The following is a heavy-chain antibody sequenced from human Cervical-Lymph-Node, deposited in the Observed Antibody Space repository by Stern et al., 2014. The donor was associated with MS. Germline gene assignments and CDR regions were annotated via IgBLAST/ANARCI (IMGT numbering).Heavy chain of an antibody. J-gene: IGHJ6*02. Sequence: QVQLQESGPRLVKPSQTLSLTCTVSGGSIRSGGFYCTWVRQPAGKGPEWIGRMYATGGSTYNPSLQSRATIAGDPSKNQFPLILRSVTAADTAIYYCVRDHDYYGMDVWGQGTTVTVSS. CDR1: GGSIRSGGFY. CDR3: VRDHDYYGMDV. CDR2: MYATGGS. V-gene: IGHV4-61*02.